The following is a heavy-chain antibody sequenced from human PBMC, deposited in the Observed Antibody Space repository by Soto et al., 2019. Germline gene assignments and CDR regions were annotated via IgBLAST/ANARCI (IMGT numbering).Heavy chain of an antibody. V-gene: IGHV1-18*04. CDR3: VREPPRNDY. Sequence: QVQLVQSGAEVKKPGASVKVSCKASGYDFSSYGISWVRQAPGQGLEWMGWISASNGNRDYAQQFQGRVTMTSDTSRTTAYMELRSLRSDDTAVYYCVREPPRNDYWGQGTLVNVSS. J-gene: IGHJ4*02. CDR1: GYDFSSYG. CDR2: ISASNGNR.